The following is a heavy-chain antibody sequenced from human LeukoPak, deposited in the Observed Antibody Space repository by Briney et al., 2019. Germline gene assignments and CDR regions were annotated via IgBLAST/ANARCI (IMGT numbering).Heavy chain of an antibody. V-gene: IGHV3-7*01. CDR3: ARDRNYCSSDRCFDI. D-gene: IGHD2-15*01. Sequence: AGGSLRLSCAASGFIFSNYAIHWVRQAPGKGLEWVANIRGDGSRLYYVDSVKGRFTISRDNAKNSLYLQMSNLRADDTSAYYCARDRNYCSSDRCFDIWGQGTMVTVSS. J-gene: IGHJ3*02. CDR2: IRGDGSRL. CDR1: GFIFSNYA.